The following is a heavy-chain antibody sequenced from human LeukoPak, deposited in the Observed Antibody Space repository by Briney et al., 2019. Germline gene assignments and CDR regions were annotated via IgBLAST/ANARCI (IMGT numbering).Heavy chain of an antibody. CDR3: ARDRGDYAYYYYGMDV. J-gene: IGHJ6*02. D-gene: IGHD4-17*01. CDR2: IYYSGST. V-gene: IGHV4-31*03. CDR1: GGSISSGGYY. Sequence: PSETLSLTCTVSGGSISSGGYYWSWIRQHPGKGLEWIGYIYYSGSTYYNPSLKSRVTISVDTSKNQFSLKLSSVTAADTAVYYCARDRGDYAYYYYGMDVWGQGTTVTVSS.